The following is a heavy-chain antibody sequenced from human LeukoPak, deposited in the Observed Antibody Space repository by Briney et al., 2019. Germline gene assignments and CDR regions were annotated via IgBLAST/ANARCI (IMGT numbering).Heavy chain of an antibody. Sequence: SETLSLTCTVSGGSISSYYWSWIRQPPGKGLEWIGYIYYSGSTNYNPSLKSRVTISVDTSKNQFSLKLSSVTAADTAVYYCAWVDTAAYAFVFWGQGTMVTVTS. CDR2: IYYSGST. CDR1: GGSISSYY. CDR3: AWVDTAAYAFVF. D-gene: IGHD5-18*01. V-gene: IGHV4-59*01. J-gene: IGHJ3*01.